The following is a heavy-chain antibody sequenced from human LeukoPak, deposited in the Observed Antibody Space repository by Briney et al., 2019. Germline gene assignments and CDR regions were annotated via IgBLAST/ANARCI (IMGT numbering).Heavy chain of an antibody. J-gene: IGHJ4*02. Sequence: GASAKVSCKASGYTFTSYAMNWVRQAPGQGLEWMGWINTNTGNPTYAQGFTGRFVFSLDTSVSTAYLQISSLKAEDTAVYYCARVQLSSGWHGGYFDYWGQGTLVTVSS. CDR1: GYTFTSYA. D-gene: IGHD6-19*01. CDR2: INTNTGNP. V-gene: IGHV7-4-1*02. CDR3: ARVQLSSGWHGGYFDY.